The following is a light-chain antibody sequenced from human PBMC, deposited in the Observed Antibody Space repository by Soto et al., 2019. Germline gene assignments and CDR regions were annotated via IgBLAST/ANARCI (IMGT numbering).Light chain of an antibody. Sequence: EIVLTQSPDTLSLSPGERATLSCRASQSVSTNSLAWYQQKPGQAPRPLIYAASSRATGTPDRFSGSGSGTEFTLIISRLEPDDFAVYYCQQYGSSVLTFGGGTKVEIK. V-gene: IGKV3-20*01. CDR2: AAS. CDR1: QSVSTNS. CDR3: QQYGSSVLT. J-gene: IGKJ4*01.